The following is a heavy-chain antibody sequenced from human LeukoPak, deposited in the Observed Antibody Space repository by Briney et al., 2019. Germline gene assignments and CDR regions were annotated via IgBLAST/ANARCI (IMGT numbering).Heavy chain of an antibody. CDR1: GYTFTSYG. CDR3: ARSYDSSGYYWPYNWFDP. CDR2: ISAYNGNT. D-gene: IGHD3-22*01. V-gene: IGHV1-18*01. Sequence: ASVKVSCKASGYTFTSYGISWVRQAPGQGLEWMGWISAYNGNTNYAQKLQGRVTMTTDTSTSTAYMELRSLRSDDTAVYYCARSYDSSGYYWPYNWFDPWGQGTLVTVSS. J-gene: IGHJ5*02.